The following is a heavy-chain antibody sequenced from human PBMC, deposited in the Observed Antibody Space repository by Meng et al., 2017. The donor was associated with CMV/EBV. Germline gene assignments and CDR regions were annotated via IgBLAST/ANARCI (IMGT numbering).Heavy chain of an antibody. D-gene: IGHD5-24*01. CDR3: AREMATRGGNYYYYGMDV. CDR1: GGTFSSYA. V-gene: IGHV1-69*05. Sequence: SVKVSCKASGGTFSSYAISWLRQAPGQGLEWMGGIIPIFGTANYAQKFQGRVTITTDESTSTAYMELSSLRSEDTAVYYCAREMATRGGNYYYYGMDVWGQGTTVTVSS. CDR2: IIPIFGTA. J-gene: IGHJ6*02.